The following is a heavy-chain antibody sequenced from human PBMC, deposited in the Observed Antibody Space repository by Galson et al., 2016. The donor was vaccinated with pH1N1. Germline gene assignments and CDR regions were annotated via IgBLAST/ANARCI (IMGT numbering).Heavy chain of an antibody. CDR3: ARRSAVAGVDY. Sequence: QSGAEVKKPGESLKISCQGSGYSFSSHWIGWVRQMPGKGLEWMGIIYPGDSDTKYSPSFQGQVTFSAGKSINTAYLQWSSLKASDTAMYFCARRSAVAGVDYWGQGTLVTVSS. V-gene: IGHV5-51*01. D-gene: IGHD6-19*01. CDR2: IYPGDSDT. CDR1: GYSFSSHW. J-gene: IGHJ4*02.